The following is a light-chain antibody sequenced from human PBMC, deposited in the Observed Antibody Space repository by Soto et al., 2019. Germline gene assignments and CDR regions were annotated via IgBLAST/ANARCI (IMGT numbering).Light chain of an antibody. J-gene: IGKJ2*01. Sequence: EIVMTQSPATLSLSPGERAALSCRASQSINSYLAWYQQKPGQPPRLLIYEASTKATGVPASFTGSESGSEFTLTISGLQSEDLTYYYCQRSNNSPLTFGQGTKLEI. CDR2: EAS. CDR3: QRSNNSPLT. V-gene: IGKV3-15*01. CDR1: QSINSY.